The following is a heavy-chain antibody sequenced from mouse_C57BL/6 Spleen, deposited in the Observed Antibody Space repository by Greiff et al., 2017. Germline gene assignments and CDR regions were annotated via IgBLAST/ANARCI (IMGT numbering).Heavy chain of an antibody. D-gene: IGHD2-1*01. Sequence: VQLQQSGAELVRPGASVTLSCKASGYTFTDYEMHWVKQTPVHGLEWIGAIDPETGGTAYNQKFKGKAILTADKSSSTAYMELRSLTSEDSAVYYWTRGGNYRYFDVWGTGTTVTVSS. CDR2: IDPETGGT. J-gene: IGHJ1*03. CDR1: GYTFTDYE. V-gene: IGHV1-15*01. CDR3: TRGGNYRYFDV.